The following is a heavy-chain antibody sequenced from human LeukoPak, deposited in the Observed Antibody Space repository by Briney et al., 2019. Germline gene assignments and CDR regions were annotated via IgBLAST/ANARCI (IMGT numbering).Heavy chain of an antibody. V-gene: IGHV3-21*01. Sequence: GGSLRLSCAASGFTFSRYSMNWVRQAPGKGLEWVSSISDDGKYIYYADSVKGRFSISRDNAKNSLYLQMNSLRAEDTAVYYCATYNWNTGWFDPWGQGTLVTVSS. D-gene: IGHD1-1*01. CDR2: ISDDGKYI. J-gene: IGHJ5*02. CDR3: ATYNWNTGWFDP. CDR1: GFTFSRYS.